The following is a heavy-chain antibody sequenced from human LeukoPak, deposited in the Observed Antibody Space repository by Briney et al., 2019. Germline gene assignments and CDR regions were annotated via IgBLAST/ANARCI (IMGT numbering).Heavy chain of an antibody. V-gene: IGHV4-4*07. D-gene: IGHD4-17*01. Sequence: SETLSLTCTVSGGSINNYYWSWIRQPAGKGLEWIGRIFSSGSTVYHPSLKSRVTMSVDTSRNSFSLKLTSVTAADTAVYYCARGRAVTTGDDYWGHGTLVTVSS. CDR2: IFSSGST. CDR1: GGSINNYY. CDR3: ARGRAVTTGDDY. J-gene: IGHJ4*01.